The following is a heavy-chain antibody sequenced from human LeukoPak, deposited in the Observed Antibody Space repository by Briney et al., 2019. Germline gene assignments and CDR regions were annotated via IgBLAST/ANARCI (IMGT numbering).Heavy chain of an antibody. CDR3: SRGSGWLSVY. CDR1: GFTFGYYL. V-gene: IGHV3-49*03. D-gene: IGHD6-19*01. J-gene: IGHJ4*02. Sequence: GGSLRLSCTASGFTFGYYLMSWFRQAPRKGLEWIGFISGGTTEYAASVKGRFTISRNDSTSIDYLQMNSLTPEETAVYYCSRGSGWLSVYWGQGTLVTVSS. CDR2: ISGGTT.